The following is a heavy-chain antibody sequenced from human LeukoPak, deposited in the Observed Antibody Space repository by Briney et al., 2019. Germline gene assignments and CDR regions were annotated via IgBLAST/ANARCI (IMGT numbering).Heavy chain of an antibody. D-gene: IGHD6-13*01. CDR2: ISSSGSTI. J-gene: IGHJ5*02. CDR1: GFTFSDYY. CDR3: ARLIAAAGTWWFDP. V-gene: IGHV3-11*01. Sequence: GGSLRLSCAASGFTFSDYYMSWIRQAPGKGLEWVSYISSSGSTIYYADSVKGRFTISRYNAKNSLYLQMNSLRAEDTAVYYCARLIAAAGTWWFDPWGQGTLVTVSS.